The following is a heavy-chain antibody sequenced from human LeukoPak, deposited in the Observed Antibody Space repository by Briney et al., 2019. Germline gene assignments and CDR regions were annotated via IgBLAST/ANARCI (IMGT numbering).Heavy chain of an antibody. V-gene: IGHV1-8*01. Sequence: ASVKVSCKASGYTFTSYDINWVRQATGQGLEWMGWMNPNSGNTGYAQKLQGRVTMTTDTSTSTAYMELRSLRSDDTAVYYCARTPYYYGSGSYRYYFDYWGQGTLVTVSS. CDR2: MNPNSGNT. D-gene: IGHD3-10*01. J-gene: IGHJ4*02. CDR3: ARTPYYYGSGSYRYYFDY. CDR1: GYTFTSYD.